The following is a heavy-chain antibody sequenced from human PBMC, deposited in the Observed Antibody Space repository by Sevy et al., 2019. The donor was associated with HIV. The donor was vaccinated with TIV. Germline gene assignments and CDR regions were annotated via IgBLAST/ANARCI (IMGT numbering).Heavy chain of an antibody. CDR1: GFTFSSYS. J-gene: IGHJ6*02. CDR2: ISSSSSTL. Sequence: GGSLRLSCAASGFTFSSYSMNWVRQAPGKGLEWVSYISSSSSTLYYADSVKGRFTISRDNAKNSLYLQMNSLRDEDTAVYYCARALVSSTVADYYYYGMDVWGQGTTVSVSS. CDR3: ARALVSSTVADYYYYGMDV. D-gene: IGHD2-2*01. V-gene: IGHV3-48*02.